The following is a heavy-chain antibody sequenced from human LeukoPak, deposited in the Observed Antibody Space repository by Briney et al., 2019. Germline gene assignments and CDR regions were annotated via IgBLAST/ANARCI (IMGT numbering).Heavy chain of an antibody. Sequence: ASVKVSCKASGYTFTSYVISWVRQAPGQGLEWMGWISAYNGNTNYAQKLQGRVTMTTDTSTSTAYMELRSLRSDGTAVYYCARAQDYGSGSYYNGNYYFDYWGQGTLVTVSS. D-gene: IGHD3-10*01. CDR2: ISAYNGNT. CDR1: GYTFTSYV. J-gene: IGHJ4*02. V-gene: IGHV1-18*01. CDR3: ARAQDYGSGSYYNGNYYFDY.